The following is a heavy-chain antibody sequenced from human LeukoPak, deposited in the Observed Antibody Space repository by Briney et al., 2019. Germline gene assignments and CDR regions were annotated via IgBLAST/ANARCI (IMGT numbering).Heavy chain of an antibody. D-gene: IGHD1/OR15-1a*01. Sequence: PSETLSLTCAVYGGSFSGYYWSWIRQPPGKGLEWIGEINHRGSTNYNPSLKSRVTTSVDTSKNQFSLKLSSVTAADTAVYSCARTNNVFYYFDYWGQGTLVTVSS. CDR2: INHRGST. V-gene: IGHV4-34*01. J-gene: IGHJ4*02. CDR1: GGSFSGYY. CDR3: ARTNNVFYYFDY.